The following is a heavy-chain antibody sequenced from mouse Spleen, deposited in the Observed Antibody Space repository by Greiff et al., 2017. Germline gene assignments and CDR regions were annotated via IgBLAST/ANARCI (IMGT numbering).Heavy chain of an antibody. CDR2: IWSGGST. CDR3: ARNTPPYYRYGLGYAMDY. CDR1: GFSLTSYG. J-gene: IGHJ4*01. D-gene: IGHD2-14*01. Sequence: QVQLQQSGPGLVQPSQSLSITCTVSGFSLTSYGVHWVRQSPGKGLEWLGVIWSGGSTDYNAAFISRLSISKDNSKSQVFFKMNSLQADDTAIYYCARNTPPYYRYGLGYAMDYWGQGTSVTVSS. V-gene: IGHV2-2*01.